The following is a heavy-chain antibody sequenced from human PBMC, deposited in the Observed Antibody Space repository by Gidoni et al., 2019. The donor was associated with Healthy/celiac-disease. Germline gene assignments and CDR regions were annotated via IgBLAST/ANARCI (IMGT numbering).Heavy chain of an antibody. D-gene: IGHD3-22*01. V-gene: IGHV5-51*01. CDR3: ARQGDYYDSSGPHNDY. CDR1: GYSFTSYW. J-gene: IGHJ4*02. CDR2: IYPGDSDT. Sequence: EVQLVQSGAEVKKPGASLKISCKGSGYSFTSYWIGWVRQMPGKGLEWMGIIYPGDSDTRYSPSFQGQVTISADKSISTAYLQWSSLKASDTAMYYCARQGDYYDSSGPHNDYWGQGTLVTVSS.